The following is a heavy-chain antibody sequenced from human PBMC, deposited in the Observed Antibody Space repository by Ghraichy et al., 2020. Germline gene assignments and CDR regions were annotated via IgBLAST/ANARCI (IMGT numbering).Heavy chain of an antibody. CDR2: TYYRSKWYN. J-gene: IGHJ4*02. D-gene: IGHD6-13*01. CDR3: ARAPREYSSSWFVRYYFDY. Sequence: SQTLSLTCAISGDSVSSNSAAWNWIRQSPSRGLEWLGRTYYRSKWYNDYAVSVKSRITINPDTSKNQFSLQLNSVTPEDTAVYYCARAPREYSSSWFVRYYFDYWGQGTLVTVSS. V-gene: IGHV6-1*01. CDR1: GDSVSSNSAA.